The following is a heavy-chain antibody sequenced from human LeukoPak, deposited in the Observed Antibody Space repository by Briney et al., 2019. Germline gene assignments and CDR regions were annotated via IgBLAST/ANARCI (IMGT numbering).Heavy chain of an antibody. Sequence: SVKVSCKASGGTFSSYAISWVRQAPGQGLEWMGRIIPILGIANYAQKFQGRVTITADKSTSTAYMELSSLRSEDTAVYYCARDSSRYSSGYYYWFDPWGQGTLVTVS. CDR2: IIPILGIA. V-gene: IGHV1-69*04. CDR1: GGTFSSYA. D-gene: IGHD3-22*01. CDR3: ARDSSRYSSGYYYWFDP. J-gene: IGHJ5*02.